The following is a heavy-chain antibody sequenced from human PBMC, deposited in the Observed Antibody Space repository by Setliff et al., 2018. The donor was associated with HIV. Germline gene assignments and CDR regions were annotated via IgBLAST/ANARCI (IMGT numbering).Heavy chain of an antibody. V-gene: IGHV4-31*11. D-gene: IGHD4-17*01. CDR3: ARAIRRAPPSDYLPGDCFDS. CDR2: VHYSGSL. CDR1: GDSISSRDHY. Sequence: SETLSLTCAVSGDSISSRDHYWGFIRQHPGRGLEWIGYVHYSGSLYYNPSLNNRITISVDSSKNQFSLRLTSVTAADTAVYYCARAIRRAPPSDYLPGDCFDSWGRGTLVTVSS. J-gene: IGHJ4*02.